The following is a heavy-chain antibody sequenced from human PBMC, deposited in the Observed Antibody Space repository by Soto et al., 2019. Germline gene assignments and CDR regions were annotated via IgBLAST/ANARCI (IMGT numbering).Heavy chain of an antibody. Sequence: ETLPPSCTVSGGSTSPTIDPWDWIRQPPGKGLEWIGSIFYSGSTYYNPSLKSRVTISVDTSKNQFSLTLTSVTAADTAVYYCATMGTPATGLYYFDYWGQGTLVTVS. CDR1: GGSTSPTIDP. CDR3: ATMGTPATGLYYFDY. V-gene: IGHV4-39*01. D-gene: IGHD1-7*01. J-gene: IGHJ4*02. CDR2: IFYSGST.